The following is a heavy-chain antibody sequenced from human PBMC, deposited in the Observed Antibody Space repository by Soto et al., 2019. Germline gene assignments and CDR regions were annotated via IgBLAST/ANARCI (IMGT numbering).Heavy chain of an antibody. V-gene: IGHV3-23*01. CDR3: AKEDDAWTNGHFDI. CDR1: GFAFNSYD. Sequence: EVQLLESGGGLVQPGGSLRLSCVASGFAFNSYDMSWVRQAPGKGLEWVAGISGSGAGAYYADSVKGRFTISRDNSKNTLYVQMNSLRSEDTAIYFCAKEDDAWTNGHFDIWGQGTVVTVSS. J-gene: IGHJ3*02. CDR2: ISGSGAGA. D-gene: IGHD2-8*01.